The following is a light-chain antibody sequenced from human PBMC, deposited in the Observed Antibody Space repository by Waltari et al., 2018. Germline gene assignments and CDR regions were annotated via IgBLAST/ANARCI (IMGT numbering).Light chain of an antibody. CDR3: SSYAATKNYV. V-gene: IGLV2-8*01. Sequence: QSALTQPPSASGSPGQSVTISCTGTSSDVGGYNYVSWYQQHPGKAPKLMIYEVNKRPSGVPNRFSGSKSGNTASLTVSGLQAEDEADYYCSSYAATKNYVFGTGTKVTVL. J-gene: IGLJ1*01. CDR2: EVN. CDR1: SSDVGGYNY.